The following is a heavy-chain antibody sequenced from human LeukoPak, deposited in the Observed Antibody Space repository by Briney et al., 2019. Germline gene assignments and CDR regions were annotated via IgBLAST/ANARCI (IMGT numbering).Heavy chain of an antibody. CDR2: ISGSGGST. CDR1: GFTFSSYA. V-gene: IGHV3-23*01. CDR3: AKDHNRVYDYVWGSYRLKTYYFDY. Sequence: PGGSLRLSCAASGFTFSSYAMSWVRQAPGKGLEWVSAISGSGGSTYYADSVKGRFTISRDNSKNTLYLQMNSLRAEDTAVYYCAKDHNRVYDYVWGSYRLKTYYFDYWGQGTLVTVSS. D-gene: IGHD3-16*02. J-gene: IGHJ4*02.